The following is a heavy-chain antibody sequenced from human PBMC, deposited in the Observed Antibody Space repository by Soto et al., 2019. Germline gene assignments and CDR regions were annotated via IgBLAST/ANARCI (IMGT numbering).Heavy chain of an antibody. CDR1: GGSFSVYY. Sequence: SETRTLTCAVDGGSFSVYYLSWIRHPPGKGREWIGEINHSGSTNYNPSLKSRVTISVDTSKNQFSLRLSSVTAADTAVYYCARGPIGVDATQYYYHYGMDVWGQGTPVTVSS. CDR3: ARGPIGVDATQYYYHYGMDV. V-gene: IGHV4-34*01. CDR2: INHSGST. J-gene: IGHJ6*01. D-gene: IGHD2-2*01.